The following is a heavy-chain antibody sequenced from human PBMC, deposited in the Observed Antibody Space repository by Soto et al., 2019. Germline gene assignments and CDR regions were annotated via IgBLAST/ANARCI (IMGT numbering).Heavy chain of an antibody. CDR3: ASVYVGDDWIRARGKFAPF. V-gene: IGHV1-2*02. J-gene: IGHJ6*01. CDR1: GHALSGYS. CDR2: FNPNSGGT. D-gene: IGHD5-18*01. Sequence: GAPVEVSWEACGHALSGYSVQWVRQATREGLEWMGWFNPNSGGTHYAQKFQGRVSMTRDTSLSAVYRELRSLRRDDMAVYFCASVYVGDDWIRARGKFAPFWGKGPSVPVS.